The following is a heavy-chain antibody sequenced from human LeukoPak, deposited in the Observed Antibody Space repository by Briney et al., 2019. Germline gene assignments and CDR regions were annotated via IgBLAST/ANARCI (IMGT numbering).Heavy chain of an antibody. Sequence: GGSLRLSCAASGFTFSSYAMHWVRQAPGKGLQYVSAISSNGGSTYYANSVKGRFTISRDNSKNTLYLQMGSLRTEDMAVYYCARELTEYSSSWFDPWGQGTLVTASS. CDR2: ISSNGGST. J-gene: IGHJ5*02. D-gene: IGHD6-13*01. V-gene: IGHV3-64*01. CDR3: ARELTEYSSSWFDP. CDR1: GFTFSSYA.